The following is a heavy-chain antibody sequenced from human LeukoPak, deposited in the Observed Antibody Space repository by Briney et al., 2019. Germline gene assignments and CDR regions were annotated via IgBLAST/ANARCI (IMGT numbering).Heavy chain of an antibody. CDR3: AKVDTAMGSLDAFDI. CDR2: ISSSSSYI. CDR1: GFTFSSYS. J-gene: IGHJ3*02. Sequence: GGSLRLSCAASGFTFSSYSMNWVRQAPGKGLEWDSSISSSSSYIYYADSVKGRFTISRDNAKNSLYLQMNSLRAEDTAVYYCAKVDTAMGSLDAFDIWGQGTMVTVSS. V-gene: IGHV3-21*01. D-gene: IGHD5-18*01.